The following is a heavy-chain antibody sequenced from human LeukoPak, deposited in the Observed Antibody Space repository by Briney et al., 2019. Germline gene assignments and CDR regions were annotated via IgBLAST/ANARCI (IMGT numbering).Heavy chain of an antibody. V-gene: IGHV3-23*01. CDR3: AAVPGIIIAGYFAS. CDR2: VGSTGGTT. Sequence: GGSLTLSCVASGCTFTCYGMTWVRQAPGKGLEWVAVVGSTGGTTYYADSVKGRFTISRDNAKNTMILQMNNLRVEDTAVYYCAAVPGIIIAGYFASWGRGTLVAVSA. D-gene: IGHD3-10*02. CDR1: GCTFTCYG. J-gene: IGHJ4*02.